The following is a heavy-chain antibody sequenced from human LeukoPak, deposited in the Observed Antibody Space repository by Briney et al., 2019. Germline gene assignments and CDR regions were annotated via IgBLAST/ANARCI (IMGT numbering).Heavy chain of an antibody. Sequence: ASVKVSCKASGYTFTGYYMHWVRQAPGPGLEWMGGIIHIFGTANYSQKFQCRVTITADESTSTAYMALSSLRSEDTAVYYCARNPSLPPYSYGPSDYYYGMDVWGQGTTVTVSS. D-gene: IGHD5-18*01. J-gene: IGHJ6*02. CDR3: ARNPSLPPYSYGPSDYYYGMDV. V-gene: IGHV1-69*13. CDR1: GYTFTGYY. CDR2: IIHIFGTA.